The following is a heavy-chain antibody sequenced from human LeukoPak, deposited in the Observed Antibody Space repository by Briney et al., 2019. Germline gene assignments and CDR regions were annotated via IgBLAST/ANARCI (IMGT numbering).Heavy chain of an antibody. J-gene: IGHJ5*02. CDR2: TSSSGSTI. Sequence: GGSLRLSCAASGFTFSSYSMNWVRQAPGKGLEWVSYTSSSGSTIYYADSVKGRFTISRDNAKNSLYLQMNSLRAEDTAVYYCARGGGSSWYRGTTGWFDPWGQGTLVTVSS. CDR1: GFTFSSYS. V-gene: IGHV3-48*04. D-gene: IGHD6-13*01. CDR3: ARGGGSSWYRGTTGWFDP.